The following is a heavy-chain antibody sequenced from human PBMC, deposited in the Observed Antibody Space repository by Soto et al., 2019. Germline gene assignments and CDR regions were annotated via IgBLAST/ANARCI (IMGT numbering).Heavy chain of an antibody. V-gene: IGHV4-59*08. CDR3: VRQPCSSTSCYFDP. D-gene: IGHD2-2*01. CDR1: GGSISSYY. CDR2: IFYRGKT. J-gene: IGHJ5*02. Sequence: SETLSLTWTVSGGSISSYYWSWIRQPPGKGLEWIGYIFYRGKTNYDPSLKSRVTISVDTSKNQFSLKLSSVTAADTAVYYCVRQPCSSTSCYFDPWGQGTLVTVSS.